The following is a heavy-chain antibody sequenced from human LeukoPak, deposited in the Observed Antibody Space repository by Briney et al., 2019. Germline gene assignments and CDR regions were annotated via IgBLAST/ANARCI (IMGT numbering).Heavy chain of an antibody. D-gene: IGHD6-13*01. J-gene: IGHJ4*02. CDR2: LSGSGLST. V-gene: IGHV3-23*01. CDR1: GFTFSSYA. Sequence: GGSLRLSCAASGFTFSSYAMSWVRQAPGKGLQWVSALSGSGLSTYHADSVKGRFTISRDNSKNTLYLQMNSLRAEDTAVYYCAKGGESSSWLFDYWGQGSLVPVCS. CDR3: AKGGESSSWLFDY.